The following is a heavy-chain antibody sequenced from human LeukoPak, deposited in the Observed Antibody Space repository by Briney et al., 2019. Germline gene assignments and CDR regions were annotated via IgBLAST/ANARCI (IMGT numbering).Heavy chain of an antibody. V-gene: IGHV3-48*03. Sequence: GGSLRLSCAASGFTFSSYEMNWVRQAPGKGLEWVSYISSSGSTIYYADSVKGRFTISRDNAKNTLYLQMNSLRAEDTALYYCAKDIGSSQDYYYGMDVWGQGTTVTVSS. CDR3: AKDIGSSQDYYYGMDV. CDR2: ISSSGSTI. D-gene: IGHD6-13*01. CDR1: GFTFSSYE. J-gene: IGHJ6*02.